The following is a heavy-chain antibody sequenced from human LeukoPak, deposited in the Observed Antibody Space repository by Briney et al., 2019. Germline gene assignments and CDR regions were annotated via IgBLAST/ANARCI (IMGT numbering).Heavy chain of an antibody. CDR3: ARGDYSNYARTIYYFDY. D-gene: IGHD4-11*01. Sequence: GESLKISCKGSGYSFTSYWIGWVRQMPGKGLEWMGIIYPGDSNTRYSPSFQGQVTISADKSISTAYLQWSSLKASDTAMYYCARGDYSNYARTIYYFDYWGQGTLVTVSS. CDR1: GYSFTSYW. V-gene: IGHV5-51*01. J-gene: IGHJ4*02. CDR2: IYPGDSNT.